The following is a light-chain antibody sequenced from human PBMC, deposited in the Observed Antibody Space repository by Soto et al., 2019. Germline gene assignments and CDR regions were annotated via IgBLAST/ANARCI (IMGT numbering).Light chain of an antibody. CDR2: DAS. J-gene: IGKJ3*01. CDR1: QSLSSY. V-gene: IGKV3-11*01. Sequence: EIVLTQSPATLSLSPGERATLSCRASQSLSSYLAWYQQKPGQAPRLLIYDASNRATGIPARFSGSGSGTDFTLTISTLEPEXXAVXXXXQXSTWPFTFGPGTKVDI. CDR3: XQXSTWPFT.